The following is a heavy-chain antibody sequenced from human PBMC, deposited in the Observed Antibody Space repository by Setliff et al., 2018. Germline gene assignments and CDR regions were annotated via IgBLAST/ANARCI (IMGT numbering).Heavy chain of an antibody. CDR2: ISPYNGVT. CDR3: AISSLSICSGGSCPNAFDI. J-gene: IGHJ3*02. CDR1: GYILSSYG. Sequence: ASVKVSCKGSGYILSSYGISWVRQAPGQGLEWMGWISPYNGVTNYAQRFQGRVTMTTDTSTSAAYMELRSPRSDDTAVYYCAISSLSICSGGSCPNAFDIWGQGTMVTVSS. V-gene: IGHV1-18*01. D-gene: IGHD2-15*01.